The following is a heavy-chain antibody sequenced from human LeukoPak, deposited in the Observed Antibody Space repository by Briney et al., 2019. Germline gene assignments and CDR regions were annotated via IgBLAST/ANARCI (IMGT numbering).Heavy chain of an antibody. Sequence: KPSETLSLTCAVYGGSFSGYCWSWIRQPPGKGLEWIGEINHSGSTNYNPSLKSRVTISVDTSKNQFSLKLSSVTAADTAVYYCARVAPRIAVAGKVDYWGQGTLVTVSS. CDR2: INHSGST. D-gene: IGHD6-19*01. CDR3: ARVAPRIAVAGKVDY. V-gene: IGHV4-34*01. CDR1: GGSFSGYC. J-gene: IGHJ4*02.